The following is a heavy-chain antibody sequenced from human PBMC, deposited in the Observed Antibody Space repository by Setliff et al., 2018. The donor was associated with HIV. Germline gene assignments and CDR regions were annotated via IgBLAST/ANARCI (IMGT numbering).Heavy chain of an antibody. D-gene: IGHD1-26*01. Sequence: ASVKVSCKASGYTFTTYGISWVRQAPGQGLEWMGWISASNGKTNYAQKFQGRVTMTTDTSTRTAYMELRSLRSDDTAVYYCARGVDGSYRKFFDNWGQGTLVTVSS. CDR3: ARGVDGSYRKFFDN. V-gene: IGHV1-18*01. CDR2: ISASNGKT. CDR1: GYTFTTYG. J-gene: IGHJ4*02.